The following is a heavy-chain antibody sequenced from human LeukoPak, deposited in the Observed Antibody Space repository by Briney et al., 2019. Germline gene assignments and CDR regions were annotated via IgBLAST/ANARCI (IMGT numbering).Heavy chain of an antibody. D-gene: IGHD3-10*01. V-gene: IGHV3-30-3*01. Sequence: PGGSLRLSCAASGFTFSSYAMHWVRQAPGKELEWVAVISYDGSNKYYADSVKGRFTISRDNSKNTLYLQMNSLRAEDTAVYYCARDPNYYGSGSYNAFDIWGQGTMVTVSS. CDR3: ARDPNYYGSGSYNAFDI. CDR2: ISYDGSNK. J-gene: IGHJ3*02. CDR1: GFTFSSYA.